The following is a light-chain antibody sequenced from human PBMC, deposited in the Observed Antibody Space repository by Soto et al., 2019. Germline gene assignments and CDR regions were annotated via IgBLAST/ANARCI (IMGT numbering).Light chain of an antibody. CDR2: DAS. Sequence: DIQMTQSPSSLSASVGDRVTITCQASQDISNYLNWYQQKPGKAPKLLIYDASNLETGVPSRFSGSGSGTDFTFTISSLQPEDIATYYCQQYDNRPPDTGGQGTKLEIK. J-gene: IGKJ2*01. V-gene: IGKV1-33*01. CDR3: QQYDNRPPDT. CDR1: QDISNY.